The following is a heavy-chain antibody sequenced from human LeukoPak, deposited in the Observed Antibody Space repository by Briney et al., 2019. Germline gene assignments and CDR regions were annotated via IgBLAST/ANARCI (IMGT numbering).Heavy chain of an antibody. D-gene: IGHD3-22*01. Sequence: SVKVSCKASGGTFSSNTISWVRQAPGQGLECMGGIIPIFGTANYAQKFQGRVTITADESTSTAYMELSSLRYEDTAVYYCATYYDSSGVSLREFDYWGQGTLVTVSS. J-gene: IGHJ4*02. CDR2: IIPIFGTA. V-gene: IGHV1-69*13. CDR1: GGTFSSNT. CDR3: ATYYDSSGVSLREFDY.